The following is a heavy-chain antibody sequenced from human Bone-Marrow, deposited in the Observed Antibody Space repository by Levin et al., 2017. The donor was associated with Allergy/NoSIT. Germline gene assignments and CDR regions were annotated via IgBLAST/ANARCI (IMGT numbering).Heavy chain of an antibody. CDR1: GFTFRSHV. J-gene: IGHJ4*02. CDR3: AKDLNTGSTWGNIDC. D-gene: IGHD6-13*01. Sequence: HPGESLKISCAASGFTFRSHVMSWVRQAPGKGLEWVSAINGGGGSTYYADSVKGRFTISRDNSKDTLYLQMNSLRAEDTAIYYCAKDLNTGSTWGNIDCWGQGTLVTVSS. CDR2: INGGGGST. V-gene: IGHV3-23*01.